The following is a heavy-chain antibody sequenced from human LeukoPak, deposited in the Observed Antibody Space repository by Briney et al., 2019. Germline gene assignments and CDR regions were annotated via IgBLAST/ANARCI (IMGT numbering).Heavy chain of an antibody. CDR3: AKDSTTVTTYYFDY. D-gene: IGHD4-17*01. J-gene: IGHJ4*02. Sequence: GGSLRLSCAASGFTFSSYAMSWVRQAPGKGLEWVSAISGSGGSTYCADSVKGRFTISKDNSKNTLYLQMNSLRAEDTAVYYCAKDSTTVTTYYFDYWGQGTLVTVSS. CDR2: ISGSGGST. CDR1: GFTFSSYA. V-gene: IGHV3-23*01.